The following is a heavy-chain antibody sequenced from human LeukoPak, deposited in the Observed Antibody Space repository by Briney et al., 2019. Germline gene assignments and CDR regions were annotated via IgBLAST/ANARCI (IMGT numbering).Heavy chain of an antibody. J-gene: IGHJ4*02. Sequence: GGSLRLSCAASGFTFSAYDMHWVRQAPGEGLEWVSAFHTDGGIYYLDSVKGRFTISREDTKNSLYLQMHTLRAGDTAVYYCARGSGPGVTTIDSWGQGTLVIVSS. V-gene: IGHV3-13*01. CDR1: GFTFSAYD. D-gene: IGHD4-17*01. CDR3: ARGSGPGVTTIDS. CDR2: FHTDGGI.